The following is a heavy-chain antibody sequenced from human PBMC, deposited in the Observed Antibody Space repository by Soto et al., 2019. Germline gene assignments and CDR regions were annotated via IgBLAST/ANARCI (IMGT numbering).Heavy chain of an antibody. J-gene: IGHJ6*02. V-gene: IGHV3-15*01. Sequence: PGGSLRLSCAASGFTFSNAWMSWVRQAPGKGLEWVGRIKSKTDGGTTDYAAPVKGRFTISRDDSKNTLYLQMNSLKTEDTAVYYCVHGYSYGYYYYYGMDVWGQGTTVTVSS. CDR3: VHGYSYGYYYYYGMDV. D-gene: IGHD5-18*01. CDR1: GFTFSNAW. CDR2: IKSKTDGGTT.